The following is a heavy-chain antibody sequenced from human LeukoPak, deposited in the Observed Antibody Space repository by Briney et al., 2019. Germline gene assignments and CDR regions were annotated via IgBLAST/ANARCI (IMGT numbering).Heavy chain of an antibody. J-gene: IGHJ3*02. CDR2: ISSSSSYI. CDR3: AKPQKEGGSYYVGAFDI. D-gene: IGHD1-26*01. CDR1: GFIFSSYS. Sequence: PGGSLRLSCAASGFIFSSYSMNWVRQAPGKGLEWVSSISSSSSYIYYADSVKGRFTISRDNSKNTLYLQMNSLRAEDTAVYYCAKPQKEGGSYYVGAFDIWGQGTMVTVSS. V-gene: IGHV3-21*04.